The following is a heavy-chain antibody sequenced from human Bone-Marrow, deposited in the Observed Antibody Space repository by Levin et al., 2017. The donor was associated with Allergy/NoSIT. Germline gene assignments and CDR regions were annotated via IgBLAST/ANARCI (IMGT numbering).Heavy chain of an antibody. CDR1: GYTFTSYD. D-gene: IGHD4-17*01. CDR2: MNPNSGNT. CDR3: ARAHYGAREDY. J-gene: IGHJ4*02. Sequence: GESLKISCKASGYTFTSYDINWVRQATGQGLEWMGWMNPNSGNTGYAQKFQGRVTMTRNTSISTAYMELSSLRSEDTAVYYCARAHYGAREDYWGQGTLVTVSS. V-gene: IGHV1-8*01.